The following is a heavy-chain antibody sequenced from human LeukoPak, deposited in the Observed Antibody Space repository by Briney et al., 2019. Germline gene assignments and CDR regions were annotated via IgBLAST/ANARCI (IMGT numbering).Heavy chain of an antibody. Sequence: ASVKVSCKASGYTFTSYGISWVRQAPGQGLEWMGWISAYNGNTNYAQKLQGRVTMTTDTSTSTAYMELRSLRSDDTAVYYCARDPSMRIAGSNFDYWGQGTLVTASS. D-gene: IGHD2-21*01. CDR2: ISAYNGNT. V-gene: IGHV1-18*01. CDR1: GYTFTSYG. CDR3: ARDPSMRIAGSNFDY. J-gene: IGHJ4*02.